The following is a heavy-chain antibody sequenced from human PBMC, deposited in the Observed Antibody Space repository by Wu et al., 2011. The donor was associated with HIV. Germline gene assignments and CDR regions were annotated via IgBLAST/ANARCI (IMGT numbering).Heavy chain of an antibody. D-gene: IGHD2-21*02. Sequence: QVQLVQSGAEVKRPGASVKVSCKASGYSFTDSYIHWVRQAPGQGLEWIGWINPKSRGTNYAQKFQGRVTMTRDTSISTAYMEMTRLQSDDTAVYYCAGAASAAGVTYWGQGTLVTVS. CDR1: GYSFTDSY. J-gene: IGHJ4*02. CDR3: AGAASAAGVTY. V-gene: IGHV1-2*02. CDR2: INPKSRGT.